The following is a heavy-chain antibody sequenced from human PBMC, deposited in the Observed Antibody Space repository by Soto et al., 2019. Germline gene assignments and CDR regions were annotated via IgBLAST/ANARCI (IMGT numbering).Heavy chain of an antibody. D-gene: IGHD3-22*01. Sequence: ASVKVSCKASGYTFTSYGISWVRQAPGQGLEWMGWISAYNGDTNYAQKLQGRVTMTTDTSTSTAYMELRSLRSDDTAVYYCARDYYDSSGSYERCDYWGQGTLVTVSS. J-gene: IGHJ4*02. CDR1: GYTFTSYG. CDR3: ARDYYDSSGSYERCDY. CDR2: ISAYNGDT. V-gene: IGHV1-18*01.